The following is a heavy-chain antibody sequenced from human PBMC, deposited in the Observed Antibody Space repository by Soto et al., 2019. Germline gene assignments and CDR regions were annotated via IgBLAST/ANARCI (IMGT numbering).Heavy chain of an antibody. D-gene: IGHD3-10*01. CDR3: ARGSVPGWFDP. J-gene: IGHJ5*02. CDR2: IYHSGST. V-gene: IGHV4-31*03. CDR1: GGSISSGGYY. Sequence: QVQLQESGPGLVKPSQTLSLTCTVSGGSISSGGYYWSWIRQHPGKGLEWIGYIYHSGSTYYNPSLKSRVTISVDTSKKQFSLKPSSVTAADTAVYYCARGSVPGWFDPWGQGTLVTVSS.